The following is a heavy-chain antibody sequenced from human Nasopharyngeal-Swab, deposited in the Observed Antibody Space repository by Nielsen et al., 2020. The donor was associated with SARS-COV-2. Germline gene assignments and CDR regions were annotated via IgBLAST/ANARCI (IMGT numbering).Heavy chain of an antibody. J-gene: IGHJ4*02. D-gene: IGHD6-13*01. CDR1: GFTFSSYS. V-gene: IGHV3-48*02. CDR2: ISSSSTTI. CDR3: ARFISSWYGVGDY. Sequence: GESLKISCAASGFTFSSYSMNWVRQAPGKGPEWVSYISSSSTTIYYADSVKGRFTISRDNAKNSLYLQMNSLRDEDTAVYYCARFISSWYGVGDYWGQGTLVTVSS.